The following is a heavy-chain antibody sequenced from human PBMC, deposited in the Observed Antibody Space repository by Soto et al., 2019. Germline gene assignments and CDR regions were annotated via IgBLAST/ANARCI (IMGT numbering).Heavy chain of an antibody. D-gene: IGHD3-9*01. J-gene: IGHJ5*02. CDR2: IYYSGST. CDR3: ARDVRDTGYSYWFDP. Sequence: PSETLSLTCTVSGGSISSYYWSWIRQPPGKGLEWIGYIYYSGSTNYNPSLRSRVNISFDKSKNQVFLNLRFVTGADTAVYFCARDVRDTGYSYWFDPWGQGILVTVSS. CDR1: GGSISSYY. V-gene: IGHV4-59*12.